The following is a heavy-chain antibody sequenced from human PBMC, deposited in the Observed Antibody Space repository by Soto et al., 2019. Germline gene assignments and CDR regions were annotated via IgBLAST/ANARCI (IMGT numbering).Heavy chain of an antibody. Sequence: QVQLVESGGGLVKPGGSLRLSCAASGFTFSDYYMSWIRQAPGKGLEWVSYISSSGSTIYYADSVKGRFTISRDNAKYSLYLHMNSLRADDTAVYYCAKMGRTGIAVAEIWFDYWGQGTLVTVSS. CDR1: GFTFSDYY. CDR3: AKMGRTGIAVAEIWFDY. V-gene: IGHV3-11*01. CDR2: ISSSGSTI. J-gene: IGHJ4*02. D-gene: IGHD6-19*01.